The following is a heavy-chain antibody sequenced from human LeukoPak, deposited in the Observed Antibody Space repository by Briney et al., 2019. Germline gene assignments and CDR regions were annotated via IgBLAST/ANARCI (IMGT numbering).Heavy chain of an antibody. J-gene: IGHJ3*02. CDR3: AKDIGDSTGYYSDAFGI. D-gene: IGHD3-22*01. V-gene: IGHV3-23*01. CDR1: GFTFSTYT. CDR2: LTHSGGYT. Sequence: GGSLRLSCAASGFTFSTYTMNWVRQAPGKGLEWISSLTHSGGYTYYAESVKGRFTISRDNSKNTLYLQMNSLRAEDTAIYYCAKDIGDSTGYYSDAFGIWGHGTMVTVSS.